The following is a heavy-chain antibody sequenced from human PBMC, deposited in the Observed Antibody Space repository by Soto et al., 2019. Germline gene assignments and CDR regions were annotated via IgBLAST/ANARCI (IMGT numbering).Heavy chain of an antibody. V-gene: IGHV1-3*01. J-gene: IGHJ4*02. D-gene: IGHD3-22*01. CDR1: GVALTSYA. Sequence: GASVEACSKARGVALTSYARCWLRQAKGQRLEWMGWINAGNGNTKYSQKFQGRVTITRDTSASTAYMELSSLRSEDTAVYYCARWRIVAELYYFDYWGQGTLVPVSP. CDR3: ARWRIVAELYYFDY. CDR2: INAGNGNT.